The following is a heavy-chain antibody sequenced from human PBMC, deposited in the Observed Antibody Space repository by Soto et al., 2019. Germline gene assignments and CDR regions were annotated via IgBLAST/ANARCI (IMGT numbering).Heavy chain of an antibody. D-gene: IGHD2-2*02. CDR1: VYTFTGYY. V-gene: IGHV1-2*02. Sequence: PSVKVSWKSSVYTFTGYYMHWLLQAPGQGLEWMGCINPTSGGTNYAQKFQGRVTMTRDTSISTAYMELRRLRSEDTAVYYCARRTIVVVPDAISDMDVWGQGTTVTVS. CDR3: ARRTIVVVPDAISDMDV. CDR2: INPTSGGT. J-gene: IGHJ6*02.